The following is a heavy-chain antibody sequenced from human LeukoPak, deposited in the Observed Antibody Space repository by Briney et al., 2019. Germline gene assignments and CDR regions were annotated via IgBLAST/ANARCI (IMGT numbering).Heavy chain of an antibody. J-gene: IGHJ6*02. V-gene: IGHV3-53*01. CDR2: IYSGGST. Sequence: GGSLRLSCAASGFTVSYNYMNWVRQAPGKGLEWVSVIYSGGSTYYANSVKGRFTISRDNSENTLYLQMNSLRAEDTAVYYCARDRKTMVRGVIITSDGMDVWGQGTTVTVSS. CDR3: ARDRKTMVRGVIITSDGMDV. D-gene: IGHD3-10*01. CDR1: GFTVSYNY.